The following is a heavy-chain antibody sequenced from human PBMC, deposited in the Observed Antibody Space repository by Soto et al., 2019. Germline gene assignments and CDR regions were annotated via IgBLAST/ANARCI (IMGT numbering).Heavy chain of an antibody. J-gene: IGHJ4*02. V-gene: IGHV4-34*01. CDR3: ARCHTRDSSIDF. Sequence: SETLSLTCAVDGGSFSGYYWSWIRQPPGKGLEWIGEINHSGSTNYNPSLKSRVTISGDTSKNQFSLKLNSVTAADTAVYYCARCHTRDSSIDFRGQGTLVTVSS. CDR1: GGSFSGYY. CDR2: INHSGST. D-gene: IGHD2-15*01.